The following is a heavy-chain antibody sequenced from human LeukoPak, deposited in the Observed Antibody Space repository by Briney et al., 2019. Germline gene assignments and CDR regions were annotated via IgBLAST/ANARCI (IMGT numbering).Heavy chain of an antibody. Sequence: SSETLSLTCTVSGYSISSGYFWGWIRQPSGKGLEWIGEINHSGSTNYNPSLKSRVTISVDTSKNQFSLKLSSVTAADTAVYYCAAAMVRGVIITWGQGTLVTVSS. J-gene: IGHJ4*02. CDR1: GYSISSGYF. V-gene: IGHV4-38-2*02. D-gene: IGHD3-10*01. CDR3: AAAMVRGVIIT. CDR2: INHSGST.